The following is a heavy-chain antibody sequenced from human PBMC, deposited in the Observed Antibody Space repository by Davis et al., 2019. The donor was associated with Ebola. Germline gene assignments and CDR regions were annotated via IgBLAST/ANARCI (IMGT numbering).Heavy chain of an antibody. CDR3: ARQYNWNDVWYFDY. J-gene: IGHJ4*02. D-gene: IGHD1-20*01. CDR2: IYYSGST. Sequence: SETLSLTCTVSGGSISSSSYYWGWIRQPPGKGLEWTGSIYYSGSTYYNPSLKSRVTISVDTSKNQFSLKLSSVTAADTAVYYCARQYNWNDVWYFDYWGQGTLVTVSS. V-gene: IGHV4-39*01. CDR1: GGSISSSSYY.